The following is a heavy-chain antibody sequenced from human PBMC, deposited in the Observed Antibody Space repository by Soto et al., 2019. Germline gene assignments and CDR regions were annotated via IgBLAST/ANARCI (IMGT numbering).Heavy chain of an antibody. CDR3: ARVRKTRYTYESPGGPLSK. D-gene: IGHD5-18*01. V-gene: IGHV1-8*01. Sequence: ASVKVSCEASGYTFTSFDFSWVRQVAGQGLEWMGWMNPDRGYTGYAQKFQGRVTMTRNTSISKAYMELTGLTSDDTAVYYCARVRKTRYTYESPGGPLSKWGQGTLVTVSS. CDR2: MNPDRGYT. J-gene: IGHJ4*02. CDR1: GYTFTSFD.